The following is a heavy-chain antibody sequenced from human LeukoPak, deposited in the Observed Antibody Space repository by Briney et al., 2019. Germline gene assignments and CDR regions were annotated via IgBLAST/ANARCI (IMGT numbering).Heavy chain of an antibody. CDR3: ARDHTVTTFGY. V-gene: IGHV1-46*01. CDR1: GYTFTSYY. CDR2: INPSGGST. Sequence: GASVKVSCKASGYTFTSYYMHWVRQAPGQGLEWMGIINPSGGSTSYAQKFQGRVTMTRDMSTSTVYMELSSLRSEDTAVYYCARDHTVTTFGYWGQGTLVTVSS. J-gene: IGHJ4*02. D-gene: IGHD4-17*01.